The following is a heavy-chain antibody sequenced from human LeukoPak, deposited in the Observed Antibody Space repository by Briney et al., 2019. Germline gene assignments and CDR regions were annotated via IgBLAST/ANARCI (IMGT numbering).Heavy chain of an antibody. V-gene: IGHV3-74*01. D-gene: IGHD2-2*01. CDR3: VSFYETY. CDR2: INSDGSWT. J-gene: IGHJ4*02. CDR1: GNYW. Sequence: GRSLRLSCAASGNYWMHWVRQAPGKGLVWVSHINSDGSWTSYADSVKGRFTISKDNAKNTVYLQMSNLRAEDTAVYYCVSFYETYWGRGTLVIVSS.